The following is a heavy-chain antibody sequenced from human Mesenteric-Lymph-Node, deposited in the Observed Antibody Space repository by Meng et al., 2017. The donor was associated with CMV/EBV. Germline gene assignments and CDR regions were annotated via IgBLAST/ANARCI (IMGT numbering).Heavy chain of an antibody. Sequence: GGSLRLSCAASGFTFSSYEMNWVRQAPGKGLEWVSYISSSGTTIYYADSVKGRFTISRDNAKNSLYLQMNSLRGEDTAVYYCARGQRTGYYYYYPMDVWGQGATVTVSS. J-gene: IGHJ6*02. CDR3: ARGQRTGYYYYYPMDV. D-gene: IGHD1-14*01. CDR2: ISSSGTTI. V-gene: IGHV3-48*03. CDR1: GFTFSSYE.